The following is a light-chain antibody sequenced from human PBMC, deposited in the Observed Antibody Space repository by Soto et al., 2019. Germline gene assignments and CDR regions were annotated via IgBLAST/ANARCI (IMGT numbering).Light chain of an antibody. CDR1: SSDVGGYNY. Sequence: QSALTQPASVSGSPGQSITISCTGTSSDVGGYNYVSWYQQHPGKAPKLMIYDVSNRPSGVSNRFSGSKSGNTASLTISGLQAEDEPDYYCSSYTSRSTDVVFGGGTKLTVL. CDR3: SSYTSRSTDVV. V-gene: IGLV2-14*01. J-gene: IGLJ2*01. CDR2: DVS.